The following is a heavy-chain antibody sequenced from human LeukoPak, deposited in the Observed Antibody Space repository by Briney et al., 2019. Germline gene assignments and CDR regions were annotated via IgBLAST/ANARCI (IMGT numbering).Heavy chain of an antibody. D-gene: IGHD5-18*01. J-gene: IGHJ4*02. V-gene: IGHV3-23*01. CDR1: GFTVSSNY. Sequence: PGGSLRLSCAASGFTVSSNYMSWVRQAPGKGLEWVSAISGSGGSTYYADSVKGRFTISRDNSKNTLYLQMNSLRAEDTAVYYCAKDQGYSYGTYYFDYWGQGTLVTVSS. CDR3: AKDQGYSYGTYYFDY. CDR2: ISGSGGST.